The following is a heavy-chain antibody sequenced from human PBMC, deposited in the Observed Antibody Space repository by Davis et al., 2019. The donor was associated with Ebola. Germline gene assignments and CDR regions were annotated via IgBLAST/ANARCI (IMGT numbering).Heavy chain of an antibody. CDR2: INHSGST. CDR3: ARDRSGYDYYYGMDV. Sequence: SETLSLTCAVYGGSFSGYYWSWIRQPPGKGLEWIGEINHSGSTNYNPSLKSRVTISVDKSKNQFSLKLSSVTAADTAVYYCARDRSGYDYYYGMDVWGQGTTVTVSS. J-gene: IGHJ6*02. D-gene: IGHD5-12*01. CDR1: GGSFSGYY. V-gene: IGHV4-34*01.